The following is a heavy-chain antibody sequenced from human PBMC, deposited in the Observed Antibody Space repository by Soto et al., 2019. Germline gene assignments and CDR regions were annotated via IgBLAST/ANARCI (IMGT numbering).Heavy chain of an antibody. V-gene: IGHV4-39*01. Sequence: QLQLQESGPGLVKPSETLSLTCTVSTDSSSFTNSYWGWIRQPPGKGLQWIGSSSYNGGTFSNPSRKGRVGISFDTSKKQSALQVTSVTAADTAVYFCARHRIEVVWRGFDFWGQGSPVTVSS. D-gene: IGHD3-10*01. CDR2: SSYNGGT. CDR1: TDSSSFTNSY. J-gene: IGHJ4*02. CDR3: ARHRIEVVWRGFDF.